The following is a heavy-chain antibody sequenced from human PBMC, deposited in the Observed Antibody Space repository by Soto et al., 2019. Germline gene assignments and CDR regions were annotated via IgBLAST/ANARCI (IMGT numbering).Heavy chain of an antibody. V-gene: IGHV3-30*18. CDR3: VKGGYKTGWPPFDH. D-gene: IGHD6-19*01. Sequence: QVKLVESGGAVVQSGRSLRLSCTASRFRFSAYGMHWVRQAPGKGLEWVALISDDGKTQFFTDSVEGRFTISRDNSRNTLYLHMNSLRPEDTAVYYCVKGGYKTGWPPFDHWGHGTRVTVSS. J-gene: IGHJ4*01. CDR1: RFRFSAYG. CDR2: ISDDGKTQ.